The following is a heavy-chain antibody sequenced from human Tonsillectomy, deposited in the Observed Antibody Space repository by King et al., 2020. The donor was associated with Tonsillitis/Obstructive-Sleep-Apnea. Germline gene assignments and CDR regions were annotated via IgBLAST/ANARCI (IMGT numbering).Heavy chain of an antibody. CDR2: ISGSGDST. J-gene: IGHJ6*03. CDR3: AKARYDFWSRTSYYCYYMDV. CDR1: GFIFSSYA. D-gene: IGHD3-3*01. Sequence: VQLVESGGGLVQPGGSLRLSCAASGFIFSSYAMSWVRQAPGKGLEWLSGISGSGDSTYYADSVKGRFTISRDNSKNTLYLQMNSLRAEDTAVYYCAKARYDFWSRTSYYCYYMDVWGKGTTVTVSS. V-gene: IGHV3-23*04.